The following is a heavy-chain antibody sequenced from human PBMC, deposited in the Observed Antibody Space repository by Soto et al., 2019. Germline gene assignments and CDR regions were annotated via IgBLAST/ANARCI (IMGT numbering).Heavy chain of an antibody. J-gene: IGHJ4*02. CDR3: ARLDSGPYSFDS. V-gene: IGHV5-51*01. D-gene: IGHD1-26*01. Sequence: GESLKISCKGSGYSFTSYWIGWVRRMPGKGLEWMGIIYPTDSDIRYSPSFQGQVTISADKSTRTAYLHWNSLKASDTAMYYCARLDSGPYSFDSWGQGTLVTSPQ. CDR2: IYPTDSDI. CDR1: GYSFTSYW.